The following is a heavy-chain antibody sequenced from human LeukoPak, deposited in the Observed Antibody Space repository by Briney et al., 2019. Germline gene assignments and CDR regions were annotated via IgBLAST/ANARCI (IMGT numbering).Heavy chain of an antibody. D-gene: IGHD3-3*01. V-gene: IGHV1-2*02. CDR2: INPNSGGT. J-gene: IGHJ5*02. CDR3: ARLFGFPNWFDP. Sequence: ASVKVSCKASGYTFTGYYMHWVRQAPGQGLGWMGWINPNSGGTNYAQKFQGRVTMTRDTSISTAYMELSRLRSDDTAVYYCARLFGFPNWFDPWGQGTLVTVSS. CDR1: GYTFTGYY.